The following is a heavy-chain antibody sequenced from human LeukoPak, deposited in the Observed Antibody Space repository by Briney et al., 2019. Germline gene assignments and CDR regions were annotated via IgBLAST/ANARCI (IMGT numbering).Heavy chain of an antibody. D-gene: IGHD6-25*01. Sequence: GGSLRLSCAASGFSFSSYGMHWVRQAPGKGLEWVAFIRYDGSGKYYADSVKGRFTISRDNSKNTLYLQMNSLRAEDTAVYSCAKDIGGYAFDYGGQGTLVTVSS. V-gene: IGHV3-30*02. J-gene: IGHJ4*02. CDR3: AKDIGGYAFDY. CDR2: IRYDGSGK. CDR1: GFSFSSYG.